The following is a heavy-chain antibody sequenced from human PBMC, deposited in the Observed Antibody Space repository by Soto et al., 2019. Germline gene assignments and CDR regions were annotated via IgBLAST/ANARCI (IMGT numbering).Heavy chain of an antibody. Sequence: QVQLVESGGGVVQPGRSLRLSCAASGFTFSSYAMHWVRQAPGKGLEWVAVISYDGNNKYYADSVKGRFTISRDNSKNTLYLQMNSLRAEDTAVYYCARDCSSGWYGDYNWFDPWGQGTLVTVSS. CDR2: ISYDGNNK. V-gene: IGHV3-30-3*01. D-gene: IGHD6-19*01. CDR3: ARDCSSGWYGDYNWFDP. CDR1: GFTFSSYA. J-gene: IGHJ5*02.